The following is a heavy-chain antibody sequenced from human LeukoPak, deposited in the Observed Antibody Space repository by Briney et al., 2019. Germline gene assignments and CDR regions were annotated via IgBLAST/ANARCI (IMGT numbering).Heavy chain of an antibody. CDR1: GGSISSAAYY. Sequence: SETLSLTCTVSGGSISSAAYYRNWIRQHPGKGLEWIGYIYHSGITNYNPSLKSRVTISVDTSKNQFSLKLSSVTAADTAVYYCARDRGYSYGVDSWGQGTLVTVSS. V-gene: IGHV4-31*03. CDR2: IYHSGIT. J-gene: IGHJ4*02. CDR3: ARDRGYSYGVDS. D-gene: IGHD5-18*01.